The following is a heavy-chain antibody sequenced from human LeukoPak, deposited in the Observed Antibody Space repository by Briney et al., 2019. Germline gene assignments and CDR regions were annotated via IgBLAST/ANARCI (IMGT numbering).Heavy chain of an antibody. V-gene: IGHV3-7*01. Sequence: GGSLRLSCAASGFTFTDYWMSWVRQGPAKGLEWVANIKQDGSKTEYLDSVEGRFTISRDNAKNSLSLQMNSLTAEDTAVYYCAREGLAGFDYWGQGTPVTVSS. J-gene: IGHJ4*02. D-gene: IGHD3/OR15-3a*01. CDR2: IKQDGSKT. CDR1: GFTFTDYW. CDR3: AREGLAGFDY.